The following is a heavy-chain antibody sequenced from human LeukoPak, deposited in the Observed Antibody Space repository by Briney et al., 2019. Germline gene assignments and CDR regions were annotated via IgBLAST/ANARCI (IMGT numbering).Heavy chain of an antibody. D-gene: IGHD3-10*01. Sequence: GGSLRLSCAASGFTFSNYGMHWVRQAPGKGLEWVAFIRYDGSNKYYADSVKGRFTISRDNSKNTLYLQMNSLRAEDTAVYYCAKASITMVRGVTDYWGQGTLVTVSS. CDR2: IRYDGSNK. CDR3: AKASITMVRGVTDY. J-gene: IGHJ4*02. V-gene: IGHV3-30*02. CDR1: GFTFSNYG.